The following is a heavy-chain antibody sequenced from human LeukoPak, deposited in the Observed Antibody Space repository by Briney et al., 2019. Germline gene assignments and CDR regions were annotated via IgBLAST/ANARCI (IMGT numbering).Heavy chain of an antibody. J-gene: IGHJ6*04. V-gene: IGHV3-7*03. D-gene: IGHD6-13*01. CDR1: GFTFSSYW. CDR3: ARDRSSSWGDYYYGMDV. Sequence: GGSLRLSCAASGFTFSSYWMSWVRQAPGKGLEWVANIKQDGSEKYYVDSVKGRFTISRDNAKNSLYLQMNSLRAEDTAVYYCARDRSSSWGDYYYGMDVRGKGTTVTVSS. CDR2: IKQDGSEK.